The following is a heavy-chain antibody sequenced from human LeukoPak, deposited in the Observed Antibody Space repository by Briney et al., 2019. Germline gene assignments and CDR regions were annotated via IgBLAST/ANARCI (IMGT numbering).Heavy chain of an antibody. CDR3: ARGRYSSSWYFGY. J-gene: IGHJ4*02. V-gene: IGHV4-34*01. Sequence: MASETLSLTCGVYGGSFSGYYWSWIRQPPGKGLEWIGEINHSGSTNYNPSLKSRVTISVDTSKNQFSLKLSSVTAADTAVYYCARGRYSSSWYFGYWGQGTLVTVSS. CDR1: GGSFSGYY. D-gene: IGHD6-13*01. CDR2: INHSGST.